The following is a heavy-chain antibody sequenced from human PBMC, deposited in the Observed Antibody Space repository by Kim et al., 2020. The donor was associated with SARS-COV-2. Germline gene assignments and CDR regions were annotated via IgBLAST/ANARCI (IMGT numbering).Heavy chain of an antibody. CDR3: GIGLMVRGVINFDY. V-gene: IGHV3-23*01. CDR1: GFTFSSYA. Sequence: GGSLRLSCAASGFTFSSYAMSWVRQAPGKGLEWVSAISGSGGSTYYADSVKGRFTISRDNSKNTLYLQMNSLRAEDTAVYYCGIGLMVRGVINFDYWGQGTLVTVSS. J-gene: IGHJ4*02. CDR2: ISGSGGST. D-gene: IGHD3-10*01.